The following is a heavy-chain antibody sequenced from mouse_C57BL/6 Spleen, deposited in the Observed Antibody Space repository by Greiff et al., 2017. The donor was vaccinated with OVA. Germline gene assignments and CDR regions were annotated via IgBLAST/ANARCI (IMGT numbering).Heavy chain of an antibody. CDR3: ARYWLLRDYAMYY. D-gene: IGHD2-3*01. J-gene: IGHJ4*01. CDR1: GYTFTSYW. CDR2: IDPSDSYT. Sequence: QVQLQQPGAELVRPGPSVKLSCTASGYTFTSYWMHWVKQRPGQGLEWIGEIDPSDSYTNYNQKFKGKATVTVDTSSSTAYMQLSSLTSEDSAVYYGARYWLLRDYAMYYWGQGTSVTVSS. V-gene: IGHV1-59*01.